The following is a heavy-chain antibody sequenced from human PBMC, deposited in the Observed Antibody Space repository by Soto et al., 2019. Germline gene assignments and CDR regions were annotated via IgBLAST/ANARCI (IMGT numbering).Heavy chain of an antibody. Sequence: PGGSLRLSCAASEFTFSNYAMSWVRQAPGKGLEWVSSISDNGGTTYYADSVKGRFTISRDNSKNTLYLQMNSLRAEDTAVYYCARVFDDVWGTSPGLDGFDIWGQGTMVTVSS. CDR2: ISDNGGTT. CDR1: EFTFSNYA. J-gene: IGHJ3*02. CDR3: ARVFDDVWGTSPGLDGFDI. D-gene: IGHD3-16*01. V-gene: IGHV3-23*01.